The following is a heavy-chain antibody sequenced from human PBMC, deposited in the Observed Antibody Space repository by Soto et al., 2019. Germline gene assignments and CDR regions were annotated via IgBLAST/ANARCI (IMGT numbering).Heavy chain of an antibody. J-gene: IGHJ4*02. D-gene: IGHD6-13*01. V-gene: IGHV4-4*02. CDR2: IYHSGST. CDR3: ARDLAADGDNSY. Sequence: QVQLQESGPGLVKPSGTLSLTCAVSGGSISSSNWWSWVRQPPGKGLEWIGEIYHSGSTNYNPSLKSRVTISVDKSNDQFSLKLSSVTAADTAVYYWARDLAADGDNSYWGQGNLGTVSS. CDR1: GGSISSSNW.